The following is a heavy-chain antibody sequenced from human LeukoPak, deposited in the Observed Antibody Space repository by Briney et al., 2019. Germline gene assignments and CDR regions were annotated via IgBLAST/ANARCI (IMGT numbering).Heavy chain of an antibody. CDR2: FYSGGTT. CDR3: ARDRAGTFDY. D-gene: IGHD6-19*01. J-gene: IGHJ4*02. CDR1: GFSVTTSY. V-gene: IGHV3-66*01. Sequence: GGSLRLSCEVSGFSVTTSYMSWVRQAPGKGLEWVSVFYSGGTTYYADPVKGRFTISRDNSKNTVFLQLNSLRAEDTAIYYCARDRAGTFDYWGQGTLVTVSS.